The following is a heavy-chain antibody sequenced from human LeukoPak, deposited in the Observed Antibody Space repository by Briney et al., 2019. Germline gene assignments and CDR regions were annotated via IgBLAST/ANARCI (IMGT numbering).Heavy chain of an antibody. CDR3: ATPLSSGNDY. V-gene: IGHV3-23*01. J-gene: IGHJ4*02. D-gene: IGHD3-10*01. CDR1: GFTFSSYA. CDR2: ISGSGGST. Sequence: SGGSLRLSCAASGFTFSSYAMSWVRQAPGKGLEWVSGISGSGGSTYYADSVKGRFTISRDNSENTLYLQMNSLRAEDTAVYNCATPLSSGNDYWGQGTLVTVSS.